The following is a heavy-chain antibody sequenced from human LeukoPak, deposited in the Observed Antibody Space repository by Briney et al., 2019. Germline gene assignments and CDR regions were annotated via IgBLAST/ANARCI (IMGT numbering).Heavy chain of an antibody. Sequence: ASVKVSCKASGGTFSSYAISWVRQAPGQGLEWMGRIIPILGIANYAQKFQGRVTITADKSTSTAYMELSSLRSEDTAVYYCARGGDIWGFGGAFDIWGQGTMVTVSS. D-gene: IGHD3-16*01. CDR3: ARGGDIWGFGGAFDI. CDR2: IIPILGIA. CDR1: GGTFSSYA. J-gene: IGHJ3*02. V-gene: IGHV1-69*04.